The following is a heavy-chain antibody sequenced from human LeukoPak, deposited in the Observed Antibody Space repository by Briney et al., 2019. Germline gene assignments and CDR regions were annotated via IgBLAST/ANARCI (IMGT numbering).Heavy chain of an antibody. CDR3: ARGPGYCSSTSCAPVPQGDAFDI. D-gene: IGHD2-2*01. J-gene: IGHJ3*02. Sequence: ASVKVSCKASGYTFTSYGISWVRQAPGQGLEWMGWISAYNGNTNYAQKLRGRVTMTTDTSTSTAYMELRSLRSDDTAVYYCARGPGYCSSTSCAPVPQGDAFDIWGQGTMVTVSS. V-gene: IGHV1-18*04. CDR2: ISAYNGNT. CDR1: GYTFTSYG.